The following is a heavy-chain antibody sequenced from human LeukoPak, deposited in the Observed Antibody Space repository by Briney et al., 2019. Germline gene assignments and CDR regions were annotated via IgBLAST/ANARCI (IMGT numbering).Heavy chain of an antibody. D-gene: IGHD6-19*01. Sequence: GGSLRLSCAASGFTFSSYAMHWARQAPGKGLEWVAVISYDGSNKYYADSVKGRFTISRDNSKNTLYLQMNSLRAEDTAVYYCAREGIAVADYWGQGTLVTVSS. J-gene: IGHJ4*02. V-gene: IGHV3-30-3*01. CDR1: GFTFSSYA. CDR2: ISYDGSNK. CDR3: AREGIAVADY.